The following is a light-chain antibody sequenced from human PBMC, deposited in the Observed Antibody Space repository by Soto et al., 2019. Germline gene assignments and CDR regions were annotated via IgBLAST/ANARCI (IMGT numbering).Light chain of an antibody. CDR1: NSDVVVYNY. CDR2: DVS. CDR3: SSYSRTASV. J-gene: IGLJ1*01. Sequence: QSALTQPASVSGSPGQSITISCTGTNSDVVVYNYVSWYQHLPDKAPKLIIYDVSNRPSGVAKRFSGSKSGNTAALTISGLQDEDEAYYYCSSYSRTASVFGTGTKVTVL. V-gene: IGLV2-14*03.